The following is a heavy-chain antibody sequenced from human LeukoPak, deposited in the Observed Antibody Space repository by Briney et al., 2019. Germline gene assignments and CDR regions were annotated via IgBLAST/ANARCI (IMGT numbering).Heavy chain of an antibody. CDR1: GGSISSSSYY. D-gene: IGHD5-12*01. CDR2: IYYSGST. J-gene: IGHJ4*02. V-gene: IGHV4-39*01. Sequence: SETLSLTCTVSGGSISSSSYYWGWIRQPPGKGLEWIGSIYYSGSTYYNPSLKSRVTISVDTSKNQFSLKVSSVTAADTAVYYRARPSEDGYNSLSFDYWGQGTLVTVSS. CDR3: ARPSEDGYNSLSFDY.